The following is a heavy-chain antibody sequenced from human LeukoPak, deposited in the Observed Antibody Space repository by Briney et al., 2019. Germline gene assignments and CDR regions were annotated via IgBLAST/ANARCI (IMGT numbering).Heavy chain of an antibody. V-gene: IGHV4-34*01. CDR1: GGSFSSYY. Sequence: SETLSLTCAVYGGSFSSYYWSWIRQPPGKGLEWIGEINHSGSTNYNPSLKSRVTVSVDTSKNQFSLKLSSVTAADTAVYYCARGQRDGYYFDYWGQGTLVTVSS. CDR3: ARGQRDGYYFDY. CDR2: INHSGST. J-gene: IGHJ4*02. D-gene: IGHD5-24*01.